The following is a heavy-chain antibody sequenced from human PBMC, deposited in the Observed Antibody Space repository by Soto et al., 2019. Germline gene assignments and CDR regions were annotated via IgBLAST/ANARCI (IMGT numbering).Heavy chain of an antibody. CDR2: INPNSGGT. D-gene: IGHD6-6*01. CDR3: ARVGDSSSYDAFDT. V-gene: IGHV1-2*04. CDR1: GYTFTGYY. Sequence: ASVKVSCKASGYTFTGYYMHWVRQAPGQGLEWMGWINPNSGGTNYAQKFQGWVTMTRDTSISTAYMELSRLRSDDTAVYYCARVGDSSSYDAFDTWGQGTMVTVSS. J-gene: IGHJ3*02.